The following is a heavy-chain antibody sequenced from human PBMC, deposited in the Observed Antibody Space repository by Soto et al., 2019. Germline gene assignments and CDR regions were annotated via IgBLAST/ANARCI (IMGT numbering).Heavy chain of an antibody. CDR1: GFAFSSYA. Sequence: GGSLRLSCAASGFAFSSYAMSWVRQAQGKGLGWVSGISVSGGNTYYGDSAKGRFTISRDNSKNTLYLQMNNLRAEDTAVYYCADGGEWSFNFVYWGQGTQVTVSS. CDR3: ADGGEWSFNFVY. J-gene: IGHJ4*02. V-gene: IGHV3-23*01. CDR2: ISVSGGNT. D-gene: IGHD3-3*01.